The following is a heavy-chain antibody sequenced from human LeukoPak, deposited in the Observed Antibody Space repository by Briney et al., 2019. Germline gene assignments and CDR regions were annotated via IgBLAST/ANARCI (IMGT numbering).Heavy chain of an antibody. J-gene: IGHJ4*02. CDR3: ARDLGIVVVVDAFDY. CDR1: GYTFTIYG. CDR2: VSAYNGNK. V-gene: IGHV1-18*01. Sequence: SVKVSCKASGYTFTIYGISWVRQAPGQGHERKGWVSAYNGNKSYAQTIQGRVTMTTDTSTSTAYMELRRLRSDDTAVYYCARDLGIVVVVDAFDYWGQGTLVTVSS. D-gene: IGHD2-15*01.